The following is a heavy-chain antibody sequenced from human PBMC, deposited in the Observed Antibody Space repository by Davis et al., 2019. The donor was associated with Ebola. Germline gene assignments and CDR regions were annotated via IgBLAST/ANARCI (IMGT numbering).Heavy chain of an antibody. CDR3: ARDRGYCSSTSCYMGEDY. CDR1: GYTFTSYA. V-gene: IGHV1-18*01. Sequence: ASVKVSCKASGYTFTSYAISWVRQAPGQGLEWMGWISAYNGNTNYAQKLQGRVTMTTDTSTSTAYMELRSLRSDDTAVYYCARDRGYCSSTSCYMGEDYWGQGTLVTVSS. D-gene: IGHD2-2*02. J-gene: IGHJ4*02. CDR2: ISAYNGNT.